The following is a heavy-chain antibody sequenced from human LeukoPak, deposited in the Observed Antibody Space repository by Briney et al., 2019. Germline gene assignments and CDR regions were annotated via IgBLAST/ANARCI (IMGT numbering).Heavy chain of an antibody. D-gene: IGHD1-26*01. CDR3: ARGVGATHPHYYYYYMDV. CDR1: GGTFSSYA. V-gene: IGHV1-69*13. J-gene: IGHJ6*03. Sequence: SVKVSCKASGGTFSSYAISWVRQAPGQGLEWMGGIIPIFGTANYAQKFQGRVTITADESTSTAYMELGSLRSEDTAVYYCARGVGATHPHYYYYYMDVWGKGTTVTVSS. CDR2: IIPIFGTA.